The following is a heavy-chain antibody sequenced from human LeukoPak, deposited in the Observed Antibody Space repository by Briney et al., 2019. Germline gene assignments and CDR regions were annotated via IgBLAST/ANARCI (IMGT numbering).Heavy chain of an antibody. Sequence: GGSLRLSRAASGLTFGRFAMSWVRQARVKGLEWVSTISGSGDTTYYADSVKSRFTISRDNLKNTLYVQMNSLRVEDTAVYYCAKGHSAHGTGFDYWGQGTLVIVSS. CDR2: ISGSGDTT. CDR1: GLTFGRFA. D-gene: IGHD1-1*01. CDR3: AKGHSAHGTGFDY. V-gene: IGHV3-23*01. J-gene: IGHJ4*02.